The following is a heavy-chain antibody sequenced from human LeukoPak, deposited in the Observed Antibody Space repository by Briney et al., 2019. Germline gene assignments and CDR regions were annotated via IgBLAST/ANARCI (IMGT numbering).Heavy chain of an antibody. J-gene: IGHJ3*02. Sequence: GGSLRLSCAASGFTFSSFAMKWVRQAPGKGLEWVSSISSLSTYIYYADSVKGRFTISRDNAKNSLYLQMNSLGAEDTALYYCARDQYDSSGSPLRAFDIWGQGTMVTVSS. D-gene: IGHD3-22*01. CDR2: ISSLSTYI. CDR3: ARDQYDSSGSPLRAFDI. CDR1: GFTFSSFA. V-gene: IGHV3-21*01.